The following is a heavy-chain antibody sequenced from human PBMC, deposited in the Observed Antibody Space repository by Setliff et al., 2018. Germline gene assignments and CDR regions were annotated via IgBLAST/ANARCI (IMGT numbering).Heavy chain of an antibody. J-gene: IGHJ6*02. CDR1: GYSFTSYW. CDR3: ARVTPDYYYYYGMDV. V-gene: IGHV5-51*01. Sequence: PGESLTLSCKGSGYSFTSYWIGWVRQMPEKGLEWMGIIYPGDSDTRYSPSFQGQVTISADKSISTAYLQWSSLKASDTAMYYCARVTPDYYYYYGMDVWGQGTTVTVSS. CDR2: IYPGDSDT. D-gene: IGHD5-18*01.